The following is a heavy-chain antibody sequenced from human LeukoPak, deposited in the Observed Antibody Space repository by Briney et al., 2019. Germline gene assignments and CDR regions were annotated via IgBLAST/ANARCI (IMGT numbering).Heavy chain of an antibody. CDR2: INSDGSAT. CDR1: GFTFSSYA. CDR3: TRAGVTTYNWFDP. V-gene: IGHV3-74*01. D-gene: IGHD4-17*01. J-gene: IGHJ5*02. Sequence: SGGSLRLSCAASGFTFSSYAMSWVRQAPGKGLVWVSRINSDGSATTYADSVKGRFTISRDNAKNSLYLQMNSLRAEDTAVYYCTRAGVTTYNWFDPWGQGTLVTVSS.